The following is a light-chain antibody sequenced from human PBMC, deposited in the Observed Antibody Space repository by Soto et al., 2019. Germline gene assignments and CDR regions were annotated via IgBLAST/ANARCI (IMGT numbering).Light chain of an antibody. Sequence: IPMTQSPWSLAAFLGNRVNSTCRARQGISTYLNWYQQKPGKAPKLLIYAASRLHSGDPSRFSGSESETGFPLTISNLQPENFANYSWQQSYNTTGTVGQGTKVDLK. V-gene: IGKV1-39*01. CDR2: AAS. J-gene: IGKJ1*01. CDR1: QGISTY. CDR3: QQSYNTTGT.